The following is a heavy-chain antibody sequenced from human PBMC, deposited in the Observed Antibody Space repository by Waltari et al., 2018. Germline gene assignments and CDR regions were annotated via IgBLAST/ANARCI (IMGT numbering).Heavy chain of an antibody. CDR2: INPDGNKI. J-gene: IGHJ4*02. D-gene: IGHD2-8*01. CDR1: GFTFTNHW. Sequence: EVQLVESGGDLVQPGGSLRLACAASGFTFTNHWMHWVRQVPGKGLVWVSRINPDGNKIKYASSVRCRFTISSDNAKNTVYLRMNSLRVDDTAVYYCTRDPSHCTNGVCYPDYWGQGSLVTVSS. V-gene: IGHV3-74*01. CDR3: TRDPSHCTNGVCYPDY.